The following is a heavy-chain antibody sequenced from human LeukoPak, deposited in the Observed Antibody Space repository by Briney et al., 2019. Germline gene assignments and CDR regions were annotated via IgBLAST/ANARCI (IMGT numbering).Heavy chain of an antibody. D-gene: IGHD1-26*01. CDR3: ARDLYSGSYYDFDY. CDR1: GFTFSTYG. CDR2: IGSSSAPI. J-gene: IGHJ4*02. V-gene: IGHV3-48*01. Sequence: GGSLRLSCAASGFTFSTYGMNWVRQAPGKGLEWVSFIGSSSAPIYYADSVKGRFTISRDNAKNSLYLQMNSLRVEDTAVYYCARDLYSGSYYDFDYWGQGTLVTVSS.